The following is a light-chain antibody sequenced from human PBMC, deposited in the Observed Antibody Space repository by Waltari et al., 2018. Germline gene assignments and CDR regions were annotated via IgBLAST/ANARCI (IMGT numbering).Light chain of an antibody. CDR1: SNDVGGYNY. J-gene: IGLJ1*01. CDR2: EVI. V-gene: IGLV2-8*01. CDR3: SSYAGGNNPYV. Sequence: QSALTQPPSASGSPGQSFTISCAGTSNDVGGYNYVPWYQQHPGKAPKLIIYEVIKRPSGVPDLFSGSKSGNTASLTVSGLQADDEAAYYCSSYAGGNNPYVFGTGTEVTVL.